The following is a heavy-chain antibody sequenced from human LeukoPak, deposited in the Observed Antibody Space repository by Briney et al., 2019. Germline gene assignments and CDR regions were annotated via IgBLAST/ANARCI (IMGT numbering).Heavy chain of an antibody. CDR2: LSGSGGST. CDR3: AKDLSYGMDV. Sequence: GGSLRLSCAASGFTVSSNYMSWVRQAPGKGLEWVSALSGSGGSTYYADSVKGRFTISRDNSKNTLYLQMNSLRAEDTAVYYCAKDLSYGMDVWGQGTTVTVSS. J-gene: IGHJ6*02. V-gene: IGHV3-23*01. CDR1: GFTVSSNY.